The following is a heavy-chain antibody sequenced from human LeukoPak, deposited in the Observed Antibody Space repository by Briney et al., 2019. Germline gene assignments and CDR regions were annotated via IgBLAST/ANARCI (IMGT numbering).Heavy chain of an antibody. J-gene: IGHJ4*02. D-gene: IGHD1-26*01. CDR2: ISGSGETT. CDR1: GFTFRNHA. V-gene: IGHV3-23*01. Sequence: GGSLRLSCAASGFTFRNHAMNWVRQAPGKGLEWVSVISGSGETTYYADSVKGRFTISRDDSQNTLYLQMSSLRGEDTALYYCAKDRGMVGASVRAFDYWGQGTLVTVSS. CDR3: AKDRGMVGASVRAFDY.